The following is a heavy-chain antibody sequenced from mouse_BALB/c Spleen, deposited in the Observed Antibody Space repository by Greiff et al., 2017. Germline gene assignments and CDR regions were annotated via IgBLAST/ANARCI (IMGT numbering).Heavy chain of an antibody. CDR3: ARGDDYDAY. J-gene: IGHJ3*01. D-gene: IGHD2-4*01. CDR2: IDPANGNT. V-gene: IGHV14-3*02. Sequence: VQLKESGAELVKPGASVKLSCTASGFNIKDTYMHWVKQRPEQGLEWIGRIDPANGNTKYDPKFQGKATITAYTSSNTAYLQLSSLTSEDTAVYYCARGDDYDAYWGQGTLVTVSA. CDR1: GFNIKDTY.